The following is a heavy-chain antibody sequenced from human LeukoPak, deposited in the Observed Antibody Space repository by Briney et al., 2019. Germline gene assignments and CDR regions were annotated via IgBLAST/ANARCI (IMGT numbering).Heavy chain of an antibody. D-gene: IGHD1-26*01. Sequence: SETLSLTCAVYGGSFSGYYWSWIRQPPGKGLEWIGEINHSGSTNYNPSLKSRVTISVDTSKNQFSLKLSSVTAADTAVCYCATQWELLSYFDYWGQGTLVTVSS. V-gene: IGHV4-34*01. CDR2: INHSGST. CDR3: ATQWELLSYFDY. CDR1: GGSFSGYY. J-gene: IGHJ4*02.